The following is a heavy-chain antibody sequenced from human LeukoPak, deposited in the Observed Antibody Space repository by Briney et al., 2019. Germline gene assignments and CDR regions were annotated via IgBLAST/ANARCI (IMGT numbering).Heavy chain of an antibody. CDR1: GFTFSSYA. CDR3: ARGSSLYYSYAMDV. Sequence: GGSLRLSCAASGFTFSSYAMSWVRQAPGKGLQWVSAISGSGGRTHYADSVKGRFTISRDNSRNTLYLQMNSLRAEDTALYYCARGSSLYYSYAMDVWGQGTTDTVS. V-gene: IGHV3-23*01. J-gene: IGHJ6*02. D-gene: IGHD2-2*01. CDR2: ISGSGGRT.